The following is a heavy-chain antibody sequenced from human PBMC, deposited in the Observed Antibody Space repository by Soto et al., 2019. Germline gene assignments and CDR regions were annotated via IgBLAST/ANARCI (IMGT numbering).Heavy chain of an antibody. CDR1: GYSFTIDY. J-gene: IGHJ6*02. CDR2: INPSGGST. CDR3: ARDLGNYGDYNSFGMDV. D-gene: IGHD4-17*01. V-gene: IGHV1-46*03. Sequence: SVNGSCKAAGYSFTIDYIHWVLQAPGQGLEWMGIINPSGGSTSYAQKFQGRVTMTRDTSTSTVYMELSSLRSEDTAVYYCARDLGNYGDYNSFGMDVWGQGTTVTVSS.